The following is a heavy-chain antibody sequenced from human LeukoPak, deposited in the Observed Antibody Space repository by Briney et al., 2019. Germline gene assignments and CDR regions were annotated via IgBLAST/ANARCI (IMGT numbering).Heavy chain of an antibody. D-gene: IGHD2-21*02. CDR2: ISGYNGNT. V-gene: IGHV1-18*01. Sequence: GASVKVSCKASAYTFTRYGISWVRQAPGQGLEWKGWISGYNGNTNYAEKLQGRVTMTTDTYTSTAYMELRSLRSDDTAVYYCARDLYCGGDCYGGGVYYYGMDVWGQGTTVTVSS. CDR1: AYTFTRYG. J-gene: IGHJ6*02. CDR3: ARDLYCGGDCYGGGVYYYGMDV.